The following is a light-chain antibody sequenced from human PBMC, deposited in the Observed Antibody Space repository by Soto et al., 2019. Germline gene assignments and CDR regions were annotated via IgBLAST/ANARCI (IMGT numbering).Light chain of an antibody. CDR3: QQRSSWPLT. J-gene: IGKJ4*02. Sequence: EIVLTQSPATLSLSPGERATLSCRASQSVATHLPWYQQKPGQAPSLLIDNASIRATGIPARFSGSGVGKDFNLTISSLESEDVAVYYFQQRSSWPLTFGGGTKIEIK. CDR2: NAS. V-gene: IGKV3-11*01. CDR1: QSVATH.